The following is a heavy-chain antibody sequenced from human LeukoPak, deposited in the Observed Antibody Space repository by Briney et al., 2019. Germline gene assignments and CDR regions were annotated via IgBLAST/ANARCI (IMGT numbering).Heavy chain of an antibody. CDR2: IYYSGST. J-gene: IGHJ5*02. CDR1: GGSISSGDYY. CDR3: ARDLGYCSGGSCYSGHNWFDP. Sequence: SETLSLTCTVSGGSISSGDYYWSWIRQPPGKGLVWIGYIYYSGSTYYNPSLKSRVTISVDTSKNQFSLKLSSVTAADTAVYYCARDLGYCSGGSCYSGHNWFDPWGQGTLVTVSS. V-gene: IGHV4-30-4*01. D-gene: IGHD2-15*01.